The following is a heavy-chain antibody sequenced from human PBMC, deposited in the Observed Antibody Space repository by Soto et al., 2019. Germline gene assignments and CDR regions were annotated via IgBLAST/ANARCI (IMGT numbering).Heavy chain of an antibody. CDR2: IYSAGST. CDR3: VRGDVFDI. V-gene: IGHV4-4*07. Sequence: QLQLQESGPGLVKPSETLSLICTVSGGSISGYFWSWVRQPAGKGLEWIGRIYSAGSTNYNPSLRGRVTMAVETSQSQVSVKLASVTGAGAAMYYCVRGDVFDIWGRGTMVTVSS. CDR1: GGSISGYF. D-gene: IGHD3-16*01. J-gene: IGHJ3*02.